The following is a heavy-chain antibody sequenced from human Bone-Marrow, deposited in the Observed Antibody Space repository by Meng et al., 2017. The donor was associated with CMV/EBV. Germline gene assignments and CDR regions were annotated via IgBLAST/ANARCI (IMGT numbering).Heavy chain of an antibody. CDR1: YH. D-gene: IGHD3-16*02. Sequence: YHIHWVRQAPGQGLEWMGWIHPNTGDTKYAQRFQGRVTMTRDPSISTAYMDLSRLRADDTAIYYCARGAFDYVWGSSRYSDGAFDIWGQGTVVTVSS. V-gene: IGHV1-2*02. J-gene: IGHJ3*02. CDR2: IHPNTGDT. CDR3: ARGAFDYVWGSSRYSDGAFDI.